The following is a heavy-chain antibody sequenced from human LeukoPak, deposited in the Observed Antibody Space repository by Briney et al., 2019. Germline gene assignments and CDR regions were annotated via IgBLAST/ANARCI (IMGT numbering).Heavy chain of an antibody. Sequence: PGGSLRLSCAASGFTFSSYSMNWVRQAPGKGLEWVSYISSSSSTIYYADSVKGRFTISRDNAKNSLYLQMNSLRAEDTAVYYCASVSPDGKWLIDSSDYWGQGTLVTVSS. CDR3: ASVSPDGKWLIDSSDY. CDR1: GFTFSSYS. D-gene: IGHD3-22*01. CDR2: ISSSSSTI. V-gene: IGHV3-48*01. J-gene: IGHJ4*02.